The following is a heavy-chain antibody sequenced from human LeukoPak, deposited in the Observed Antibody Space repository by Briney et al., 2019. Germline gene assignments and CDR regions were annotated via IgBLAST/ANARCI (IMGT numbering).Heavy chain of an antibody. CDR1: GYSFTSYW. J-gene: IGHJ6*04. D-gene: IGHD6-6*01. V-gene: IGHV5-51*01. CDR3: ARQRDPGSDYYYGMDV. CDR2: IYPGDSDT. Sequence: GESLKISCKGSGYSFTSYWIGCVRQMPGKGLEWMGIIYPGDSDTRYSPSFQGQVTISADKSISTAYLQWSSLKASDTAMYYCARQRDPGSDYYYGMDVWGKGTTVTVSS.